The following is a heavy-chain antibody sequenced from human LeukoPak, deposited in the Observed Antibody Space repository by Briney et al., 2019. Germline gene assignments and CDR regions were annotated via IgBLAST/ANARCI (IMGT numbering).Heavy chain of an antibody. CDR3: AKDHGVAVAGMYY. CDR2: MSGSGGST. Sequence: GGSLRLSCAASGFTFSSFAMSWVRQAPGKGLAWVSSMSGSGGSTYYADSVKGRFTISRDNSRNTLYLQMNSLRADVTAGYFCAKDHGVAVAGMYYWGQGTLVTVSS. CDR1: GFTFSSFA. J-gene: IGHJ4*02. D-gene: IGHD6-19*01. V-gene: IGHV3-23*01.